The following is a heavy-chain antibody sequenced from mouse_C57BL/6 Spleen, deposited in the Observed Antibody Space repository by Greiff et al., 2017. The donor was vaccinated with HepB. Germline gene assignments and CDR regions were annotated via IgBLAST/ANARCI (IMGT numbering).Heavy chain of an antibody. V-gene: IGHV1-15*01. CDR3: TRGLLRRGAMDY. CDR2: IDPETGGT. D-gene: IGHD1-1*01. J-gene: IGHJ4*01. CDR1: GYTFTDYE. Sequence: QVQLQQSGAELVRPGASVTLSCKASGYTFTDYEMHWVKQTPVHGLEWIGAIDPETGGTAYNQKFKGKAILTADKSSSTAYMELRSLTSEDSAVYYCTRGLLRRGAMDYWGQGTSVTVSS.